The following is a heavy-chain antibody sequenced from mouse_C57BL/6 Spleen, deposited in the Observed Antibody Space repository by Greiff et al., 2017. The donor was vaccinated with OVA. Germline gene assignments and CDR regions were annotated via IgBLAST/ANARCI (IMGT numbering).Heavy chain of an antibody. CDR3: ARSEDWMPLAY. Sequence: EVQLQESGPELVKPGASVKIPCKASGYTFTDYNMDWVKQSHGKSLEWIGDINPNNGGTIYNQKFKGKATLTVDKSSSTAYMELRSLTSEDTAVYYCARSEDWMPLAYWGQGTLVTVSA. CDR1: GYTFTDYN. D-gene: IGHD4-1*01. V-gene: IGHV1-18*01. J-gene: IGHJ3*01. CDR2: INPNNGGT.